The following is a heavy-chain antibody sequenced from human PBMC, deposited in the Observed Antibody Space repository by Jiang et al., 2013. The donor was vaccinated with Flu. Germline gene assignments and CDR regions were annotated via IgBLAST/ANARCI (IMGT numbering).Heavy chain of an antibody. Sequence: TFSSYGMHLGPATAPGKGLEWVAVIWYDGSNKYYADSVKGRFTISRDNSKNTLYLQMNSLRAEDTAVYYCARDRLNWNYLDYWGQGTLVTVSS. J-gene: IGHJ4*02. D-gene: IGHD1-20*01. CDR3: ARDRLNWNYLDY. V-gene: IGHV3-33*01. CDR2: IWYDGSNK. CDR1: TFSSYG.